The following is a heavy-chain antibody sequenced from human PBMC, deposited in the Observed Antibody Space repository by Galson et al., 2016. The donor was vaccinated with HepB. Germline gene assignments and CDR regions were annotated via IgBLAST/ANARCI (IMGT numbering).Heavy chain of an antibody. J-gene: IGHJ4*02. D-gene: IGHD6-13*01. CDR3: ARAGVSNWPDFDF. CDR1: GFHFSGYG. V-gene: IGHV3-33*01. Sequence: SLRLSCAASGFHFSGYGMRWVRQAPGKGLEWVALIWFDGTYKYYADSVRGRFTISRDDSMNTVFLQMDSLRAEDTAVYYCARAGVSNWPDFDFWGQGALVTVSS. CDR2: IWFDGTYK.